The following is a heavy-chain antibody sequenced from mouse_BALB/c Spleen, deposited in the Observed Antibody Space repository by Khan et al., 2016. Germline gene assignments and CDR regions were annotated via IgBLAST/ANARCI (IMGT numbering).Heavy chain of an antibody. J-gene: IGHJ3*01. V-gene: IGHV1-9*01. CDR2: ILPGSGST. CDR1: GYTFSSYW. CDR3: ARGGYRYDERAWFAY. D-gene: IGHD2-14*01. Sequence: QVQMQQSGAELMKPGASVKISCKATGYTFSSYWIEWVKQRPGHGLEWIGEILPGSGSTNYNEKFKGKATFTADTSSNTAYMQLSSLTSDDSAGYYCARGGYRYDERAWFAYWGQGTLVTVSA.